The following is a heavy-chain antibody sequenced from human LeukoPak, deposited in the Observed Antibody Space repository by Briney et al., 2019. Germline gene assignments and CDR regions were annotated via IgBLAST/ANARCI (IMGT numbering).Heavy chain of an antibody. D-gene: IGHD2-15*01. J-gene: IGHJ3*02. CDR2: IYYSGST. Sequence: SGTLSLTCTVSGGSISSYYWSWIRQPPGKGLEWTGYIYYSGSTNYNPSLKSRVTISVDTSKNQFSLKLSSVTAADTAVYYCAREGGHDAFDIWGQGTMVTVSS. CDR3: AREGGHDAFDI. V-gene: IGHV4-59*01. CDR1: GGSISSYY.